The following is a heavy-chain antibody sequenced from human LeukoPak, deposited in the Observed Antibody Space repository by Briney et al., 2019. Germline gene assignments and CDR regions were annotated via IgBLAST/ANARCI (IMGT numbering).Heavy chain of an antibody. V-gene: IGHV3-30*03. CDR3: ARAVSSGWYYFDY. Sequence: GGSLRLSCAASGFTFSSYGMHWVRQAPGKGLEWVAVISYDGSNKYYADSVKGRFTISRDNSKNTLCLQMNSLRAEDTAVYYCARAVSSGWYYFDYWGQGTLVTVSS. D-gene: IGHD6-19*01. J-gene: IGHJ4*02. CDR1: GFTFSSYG. CDR2: ISYDGSNK.